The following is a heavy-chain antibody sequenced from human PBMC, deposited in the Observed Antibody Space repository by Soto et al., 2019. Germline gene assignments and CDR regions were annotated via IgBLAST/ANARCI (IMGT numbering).Heavy chain of an antibody. CDR3: ARESEDLTSNFDY. J-gene: IGHJ4*02. V-gene: IGHV3-21*06. Sequence: GSLRLSCAASGFTFTRYSMNWARRAPGKGLEWVSSISSTTNYIYYGDSMKGRFTISRDNGKNSLYLEIHSLRAEDTAVYYCARESEDLTSNFDYWGQGTLVTVSS. CDR1: GFTFTRYS. CDR2: ISSTTNYI.